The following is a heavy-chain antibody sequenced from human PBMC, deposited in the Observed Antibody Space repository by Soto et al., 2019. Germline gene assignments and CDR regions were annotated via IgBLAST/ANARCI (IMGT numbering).Heavy chain of an antibody. CDR1: GFTFSNAW. J-gene: IGHJ6*02. CDR2: IKSKTDGGTT. Sequence: EVQLVESGGGLVKPGGSLRLSCAASGFTFSNAWMSWVRQAPGKGLEWVGRIKSKTDGGTTDYAAPVKGRFTISRDDSKNTLYLQMNSLKTEDTAVYYCPAYGDYAPPYYYYGMDVWGQGTTVTVSS. D-gene: IGHD4-17*01. CDR3: PAYGDYAPPYYYYGMDV. V-gene: IGHV3-15*01.